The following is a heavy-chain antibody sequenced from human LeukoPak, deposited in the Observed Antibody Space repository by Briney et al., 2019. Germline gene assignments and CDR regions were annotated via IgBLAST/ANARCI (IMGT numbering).Heavy chain of an antibody. CDR2: IYYSGST. Sequence: SETLSLTCTVSGGSISSYYWSWIRQPPGKGLEWIGYIYYSGSTNYNPSLKSRVTISVDTSENQFSLKLSSVTAADTAVYYCARVGIGDYVIADYCYYYYGMDVWGQGTTVTVSS. V-gene: IGHV4-59*01. J-gene: IGHJ6*02. CDR1: GGSISSYY. CDR3: ARVGIGDYVIADYCYYYYGMDV. D-gene: IGHD4-17*01.